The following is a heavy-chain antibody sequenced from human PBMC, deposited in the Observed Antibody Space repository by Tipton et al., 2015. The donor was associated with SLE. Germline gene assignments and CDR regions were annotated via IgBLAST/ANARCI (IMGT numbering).Heavy chain of an antibody. V-gene: IGHV4-31*03. CDR1: GGSISGSAYY. CDR2: IFHTGSA. CDR3: ARAPMGRDYRRGSFEI. D-gene: IGHD4-11*01. J-gene: IGHJ3*02. Sequence: TLSLTCTVSGGSISGSAYYWNWIRQHPEKGLEWIGYIFHTGSAYYNPSLKSRLTISVDTSNHQFSLNLSSVTAADTAVYYCARAPMGRDYRRGSFEIWGQAIMVTVSS.